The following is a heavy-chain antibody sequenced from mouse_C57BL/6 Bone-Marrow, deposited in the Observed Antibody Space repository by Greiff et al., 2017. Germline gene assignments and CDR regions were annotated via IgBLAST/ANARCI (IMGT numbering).Heavy chain of an antibody. CDR1: GYTFPSYW. CDR3: TRWYYYGSSYPFAY. J-gene: IGHJ2*01. Sequence: VQLKQSGTVLARPGASVKMSCKTSGYTFPSYWMHWVKQRPGQGLAWIGAIYPGNSDTSYNQKFTGKAKLTAVTSASTAYMELSSLTNEDSAVYYSTRWYYYGSSYPFAYWGQGTTLTVSS. V-gene: IGHV1-5*01. CDR2: IYPGNSDT. D-gene: IGHD1-1*01.